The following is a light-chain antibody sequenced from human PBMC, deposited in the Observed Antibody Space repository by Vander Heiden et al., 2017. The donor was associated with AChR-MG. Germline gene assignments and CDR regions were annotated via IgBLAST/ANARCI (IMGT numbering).Light chain of an antibody. CDR3: AAWEDSLNGPVV. CDR2: SNN. J-gene: IGLJ2*01. CDR1: SSNIGSNT. Sequence: QSVLTQPPSASGTPGQRVTTSCAGSSSNIGSNTVNWYQQLPGTAPKLLIYSNNQRPSGVPDRFSGSKSGTSASLAISGLQSEDEADYYCAAWEDSLNGPVVFGGGTKLTVL. V-gene: IGLV1-44*01.